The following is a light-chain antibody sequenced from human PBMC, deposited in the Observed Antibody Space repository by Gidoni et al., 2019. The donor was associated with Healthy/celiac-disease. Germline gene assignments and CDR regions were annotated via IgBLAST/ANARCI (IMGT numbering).Light chain of an antibody. Sequence: QSALTQPASVSGSPGQSITISCTGPSSDVGIYNLVSWYQQHPGKTPKLMIYEGSKRPSGVSNRFSGSKSGNTASLTIFGLQAEDEAHYYCFSYASTTTLVFGGGTKLTVL. J-gene: IGLJ2*01. V-gene: IGLV2-23*01. CDR2: EGS. CDR1: SSDVGIYNL. CDR3: FSYASTTTLV.